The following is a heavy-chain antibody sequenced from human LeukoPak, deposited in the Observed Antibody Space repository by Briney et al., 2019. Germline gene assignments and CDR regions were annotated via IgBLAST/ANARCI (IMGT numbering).Heavy chain of an antibody. CDR2: IYYSGST. CDR3: ARGTRYYDSSGYYYGV. V-gene: IGHV4-59*01. CDR1: GGSISSYY. J-gene: IGHJ4*02. D-gene: IGHD3-22*01. Sequence: SETPSLTCTVSGGSISSYYWSWIRQPPGKGLEWIGYIYYSGSTNYNPSLKSRVTISVDTSKNQFSLKLSSVTAADTAVYYCARGTRYYDSSGYYYGVWGQGTLVTVSS.